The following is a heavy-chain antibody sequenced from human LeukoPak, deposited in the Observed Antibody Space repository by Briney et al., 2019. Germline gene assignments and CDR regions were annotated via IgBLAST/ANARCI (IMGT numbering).Heavy chain of an antibody. CDR1: GGSISSGGYY. D-gene: IGHD3-10*01. J-gene: IGHJ4*02. CDR2: IYHSGST. V-gene: IGHV4-30-2*01. Sequence: SQTLSLTCTVSGGSISSGGYYWSWIRQPPGKGLEWIGYIYHSGSTYYNPSLKSRVTISVDRSKNQFSLKLSSVTAADTAVYYCARGKLWFGELLPDYWGQGTLVTVSS. CDR3: ARGKLWFGELLPDY.